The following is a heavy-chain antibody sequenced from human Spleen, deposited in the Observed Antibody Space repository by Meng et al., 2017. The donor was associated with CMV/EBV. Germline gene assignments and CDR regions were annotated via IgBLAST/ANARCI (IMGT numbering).Heavy chain of an antibody. CDR1: GGSISSNTYY. CDR2: MYYSGST. V-gene: IGHV4-39*07. CDR3: ASYDTGTGSFDY. J-gene: IGHJ4*02. D-gene: IGHD1-7*01. Sequence: SETLSLTCSVSGGSISSNTYYWGWIRQPPGKGLEWIGSMYYSGSTYYNPSLKSRVTISVDMSRNQFSLKLTSVTAADTAVYYCASYDTGTGSFDYWGQGTLVTVSS.